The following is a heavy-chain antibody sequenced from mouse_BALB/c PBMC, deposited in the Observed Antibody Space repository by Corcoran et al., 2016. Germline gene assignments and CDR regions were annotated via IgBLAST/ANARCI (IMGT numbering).Heavy chain of an antibody. V-gene: IGHV8-8*01. CDR3: ARREGYRYDGWFAY. J-gene: IGHJ3*01. Sequence: TLKESGPGILKPSQTLSLTCSFSGFSLSTSVMGVGWIRQPSGKGLEWLAHIWWDDDKYYNPSLKSQHTISKDTSRNQVFLKITSVDTADTATDYCARREGYRYDGWFAYWGQGTLVTVSA. CDR2: IWWDDDK. CDR1: GFSLSTSVMG. D-gene: IGHD2-14*01.